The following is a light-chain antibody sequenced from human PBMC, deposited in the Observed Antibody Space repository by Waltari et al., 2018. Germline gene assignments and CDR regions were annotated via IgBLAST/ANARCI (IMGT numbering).Light chain of an antibody. CDR2: GAS. Sequence: EIVLTQSPGTLSLSPGDRATLSCRASQDIRRTLAWYQQKPGQPPRLLIYGASNRATGIPDRFSGTGSETDFSLTISRLEPEDFAVDFCQHYLRLPVTYGQGTKVEIK. J-gene: IGKJ1*01. V-gene: IGKV3-20*01. CDR1: QDIRRT. CDR3: QHYLRLPVT.